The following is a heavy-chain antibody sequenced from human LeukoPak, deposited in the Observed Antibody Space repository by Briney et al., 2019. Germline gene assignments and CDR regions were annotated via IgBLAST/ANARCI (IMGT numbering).Heavy chain of an antibody. D-gene: IGHD6-13*01. V-gene: IGHV3-74*01. J-gene: IGHJ5*02. CDR1: GLAFSAYK. CDR3: ARSIAAAANWFDP. CDR2: ISTDGYTT. Sequence: PGGSLRLSCAASGLAFSAYKMHWVRQAPRKGLVWVSRISTDGYTTDYADFVQGRFTASRDNTKNTWSLEMNSLRAEDTAVYYCARSIAAAANWFDPWGQGTLVTVSS.